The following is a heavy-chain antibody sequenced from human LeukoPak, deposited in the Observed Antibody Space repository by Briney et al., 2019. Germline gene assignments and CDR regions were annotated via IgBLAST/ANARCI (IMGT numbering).Heavy chain of an antibody. CDR3: AKDWNYYYYYMDV. J-gene: IGHJ6*03. Sequence: GQSLRLSCAASGFPFSRYGMHWVRQAPGKGLEWVAVISYDGNNQYYADSVKGRFTISRDSSKNTLFLQMNSLRAEDTAIYYCAKDWNYYYYYMDVWGKGTTVTVSS. D-gene: IGHD3-3*01. CDR2: ISYDGNNQ. V-gene: IGHV3-30*18. CDR1: GFPFSRYG.